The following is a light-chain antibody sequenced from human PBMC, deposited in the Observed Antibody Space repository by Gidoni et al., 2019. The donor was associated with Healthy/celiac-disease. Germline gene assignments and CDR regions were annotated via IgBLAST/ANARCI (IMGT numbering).Light chain of an antibody. J-gene: IGKJ2*04. CDR1: QSVSSSY. CDR2: GAS. CDR3: QQYGSSPPMCS. Sequence: EIVLTQSPGTLSLSPGERATLSCRASQSVSSSYLAWYQQKPGQATRLLIYGASSRATGIPDRFSGSGSGTDFTLTISRLEPEDFAVYYCQQYGSSPPMCSFGQGTKLEIK. V-gene: IGKV3-20*01.